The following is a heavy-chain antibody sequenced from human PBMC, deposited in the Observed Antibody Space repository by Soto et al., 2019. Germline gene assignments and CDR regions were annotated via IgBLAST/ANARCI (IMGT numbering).Heavy chain of an antibody. CDR3: ARVPPIAARRIYYYYYMDV. V-gene: IGHV4-59*01. CDR1: GGSISSYY. J-gene: IGHJ6*03. D-gene: IGHD6-6*01. Sequence: SETLSLTCTVSGGSISSYYWSWIRQPPGKGLEWIGYIYYSGSTNYNPSLKSRVTISVDTSKNQFSLKLSSVTAADTAVYYCARVPPIAARRIYYYYYMDVWDKGTTVTVSS. CDR2: IYYSGST.